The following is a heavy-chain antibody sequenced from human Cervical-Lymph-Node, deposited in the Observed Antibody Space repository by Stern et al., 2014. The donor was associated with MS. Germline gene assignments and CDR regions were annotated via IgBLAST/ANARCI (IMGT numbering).Heavy chain of an antibody. CDR3: ASNDPRIVGATTPGY. CDR1: GYTFTSYY. D-gene: IGHD1-26*01. Sequence: QVQLGQSGAEVKKPGASVKVSCKASGYTFTSYYMHWVRQAPGQGLEWMGIINPSGGSTSYAQKFQGRVTMTRDTSTSTVYMELSSLRSEDTAVYYCASNDPRIVGATTPGYWGQGTLVTVSS. V-gene: IGHV1-46*01. J-gene: IGHJ4*02. CDR2: INPSGGST.